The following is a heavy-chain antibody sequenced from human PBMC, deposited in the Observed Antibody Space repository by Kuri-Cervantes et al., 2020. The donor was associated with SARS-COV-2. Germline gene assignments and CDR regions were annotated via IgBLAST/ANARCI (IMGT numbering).Heavy chain of an antibody. CDR1: GFSLSTSGMR. CDR3: ARTPTVCSSTSCYYYYYYGMDV. V-gene: IGHV2-70*04. Sequence: SGPTLVKPTQTLTLTCTFSGFSLSTSGMRVSWIRQPPGKALEWLARIDWDDDKFYSTSLKTRLTISKDTSKNQVVLTMTNMDPVDTATYYCARTPTVCSSTSCYYYYYYGMDVWGQGTTVTVSS. D-gene: IGHD2-2*01. J-gene: IGHJ6*02. CDR2: IDWDDDK.